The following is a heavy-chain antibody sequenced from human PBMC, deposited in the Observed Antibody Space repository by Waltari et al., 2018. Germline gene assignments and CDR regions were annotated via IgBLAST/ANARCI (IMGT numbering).Heavy chain of an antibody. V-gene: IGHV3-7*03. J-gene: IGHJ4*02. CDR2: IKRDGSEK. Sequence: EVQLVESGGGLVQPGGALRLSCAASGFTFNKFWMNWVRQAPGKGLEWVANIKRDGSEKYYVDSVKGRFTISRDNAKNSLYLQMNSLRAEDTAVYYCARGSDYWGQGTLVTVSS. CDR3: ARGSDY. CDR1: GFTFNKFW. D-gene: IGHD3-10*01.